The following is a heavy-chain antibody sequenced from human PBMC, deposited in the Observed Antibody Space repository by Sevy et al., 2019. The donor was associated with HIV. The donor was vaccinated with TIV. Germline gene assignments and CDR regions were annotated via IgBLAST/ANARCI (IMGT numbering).Heavy chain of an antibody. D-gene: IGHD3-16*02. CDR2: IWYDGSNK. V-gene: IGHV3-33*01. CDR3: AREGITFGGVIGPFDY. CDR1: GFTFSSYG. Sequence: GGSLRLSCAASGFTFSSYGMHWVRQAPGKGLEWVAVIWYDGSNKYYVDSVKGRFTISRDNSKNTLYLQMNSLRAEDTAVYYCAREGITFGGVIGPFDYWGQGTLVTVSS. J-gene: IGHJ4*02.